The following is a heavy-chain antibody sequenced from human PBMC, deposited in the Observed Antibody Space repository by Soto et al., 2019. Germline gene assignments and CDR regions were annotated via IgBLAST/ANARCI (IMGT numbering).Heavy chain of an antibody. V-gene: IGHV3-48*02. CDR1: GFTFSSYS. D-gene: IGHD3-3*01. Sequence: EVQLVESGGGLVQPGGSLRLSCAASGFTFSSYSMNWVRQAPGKGLEWVSYISSSSSTIYYADSVKGRFTISRDNAKNSLYLQMTSLRDEDTAVYYCARDRANYDFWSGGEYYFDYWGQGTLVTVSS. CDR2: ISSSSSTI. J-gene: IGHJ4*02. CDR3: ARDRANYDFWSGGEYYFDY.